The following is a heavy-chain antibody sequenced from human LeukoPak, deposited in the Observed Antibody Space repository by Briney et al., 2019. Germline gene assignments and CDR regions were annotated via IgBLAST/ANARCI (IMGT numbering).Heavy chain of an antibody. CDR2: ISYDGSNK. J-gene: IGHJ4*02. CDR1: GFTFSSYG. CDR3: AKVPNYYVLSGGDYFDY. V-gene: IGHV3-30*18. D-gene: IGHD3-10*02. Sequence: GGSLRLSCAASGFTFSSYGMHWVRQAPGKGLEWVAVISYDGSNKYYADSVKGRFTISRDNSKNTLYLQMNSLRAEDTAVYYCAKVPNYYVLSGGDYFDYWGQGTLVTVSS.